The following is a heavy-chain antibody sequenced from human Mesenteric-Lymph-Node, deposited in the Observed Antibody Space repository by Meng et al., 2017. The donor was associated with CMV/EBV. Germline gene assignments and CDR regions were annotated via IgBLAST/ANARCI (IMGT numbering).Heavy chain of an antibody. CDR1: GFSLSDYY. CDR2: MSPSDII. CDR3: AKDEEFIAVAGVLDY. Sequence: GESLKISCAASGFSLSDYYMNWVRQAPGKGLEWISSMSPSDIIHHADSVKGRFTVSRDNGGLSLYLQMNSLRAEDTAVYYCAKDEEFIAVAGVLDYWGQGTQVTVSS. J-gene: IGHJ4*02. D-gene: IGHD6-19*01. V-gene: IGHV3-69-1*01.